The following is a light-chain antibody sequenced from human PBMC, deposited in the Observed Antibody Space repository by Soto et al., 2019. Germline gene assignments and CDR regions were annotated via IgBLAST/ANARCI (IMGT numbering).Light chain of an antibody. CDR1: SSDVGGYNY. J-gene: IGLJ2*01. V-gene: IGLV2-14*01. CDR2: EVS. CDR3: SSYTSSRTLV. Sequence: HSALTQPASVSGSPGQSITISCTGTSSDVGGYNYVSWYQQHPGKAPKLMIYEVSNRPSGVSNRFSGSKSGNTASLTISGLQAEDEADYYCSSYTSSRTLVFGGGTKLTVL.